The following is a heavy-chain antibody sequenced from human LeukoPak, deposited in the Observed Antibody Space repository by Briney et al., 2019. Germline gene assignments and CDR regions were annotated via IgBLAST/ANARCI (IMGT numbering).Heavy chain of an antibody. Sequence: ASVKVSCKASGYTFTSYGISWVRQAPGQGLEWMGWISAYNGNTNYAQKLQGRVTMTTDTSTSTAHMELRSLRSDDTAVYYCAREWELLQASDYWGQGTLVTVSS. D-gene: IGHD1-26*01. CDR2: ISAYNGNT. V-gene: IGHV1-18*01. CDR1: GYTFTSYG. J-gene: IGHJ4*02. CDR3: AREWELLQASDY.